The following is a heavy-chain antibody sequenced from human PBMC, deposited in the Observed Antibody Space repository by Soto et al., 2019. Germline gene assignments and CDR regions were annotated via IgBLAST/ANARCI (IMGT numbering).Heavy chain of an antibody. CDR1: GFTFSSYS. Sequence: GGSLRLSCVASGFTFSSYSLNWARQAPGKGLEWVSYISSSSGTIYYADSVKGRFTISRDNAENSLYLQMNSLRDDDTAVYYCAREDPWSANADDMDVWGQGTTVTVSS. J-gene: IGHJ6*02. CDR3: AREDPWSANADDMDV. V-gene: IGHV3-48*02. CDR2: ISSSSGTI. D-gene: IGHD3-3*01.